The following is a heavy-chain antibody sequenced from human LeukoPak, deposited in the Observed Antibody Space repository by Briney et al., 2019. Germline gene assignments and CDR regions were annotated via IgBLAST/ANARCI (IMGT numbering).Heavy chain of an antibody. V-gene: IGHV3-7*01. J-gene: IGHJ4*02. D-gene: IGHD2-8*02. CDR1: GFTFSSYW. Sequence: GGSLRLSCAASGFTFSSYWMSWVRQAPGKGLEWVANIKQDGSEKYYVDSVKGRFTISRDNAKNSPYLQMNSLRAEDTAVYYCATIPVGWTYYFDYWGQGTLVTVSS. CDR3: ATIPVGWTYYFDY. CDR2: IKQDGSEK.